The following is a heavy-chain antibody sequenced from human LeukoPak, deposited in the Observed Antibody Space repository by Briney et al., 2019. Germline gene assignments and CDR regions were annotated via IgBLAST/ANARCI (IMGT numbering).Heavy chain of an antibody. CDR3: ARVGGYYDSSGYLDY. CDR2: ISSSSSYI. J-gene: IGHJ4*02. Sequence: GGSLRLSCAASGFTFSSYSMNWVRQAAGKGLEWVSSISSSSSYIYYADSVKGRFTISRDNAKNSLYLQMNSLRAEDTAVYYCARVGGYYDSSGYLDYWGQGTLVTVSS. V-gene: IGHV3-21*01. D-gene: IGHD3-22*01. CDR1: GFTFSSYS.